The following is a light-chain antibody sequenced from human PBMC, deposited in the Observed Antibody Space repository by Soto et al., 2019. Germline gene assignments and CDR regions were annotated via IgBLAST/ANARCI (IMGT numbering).Light chain of an antibody. V-gene: IGLV2-11*01. CDR2: DVS. CDR1: SSDVGGYNY. J-gene: IGLJ1*01. Sequence: QSALTQPRSVSGSPGQSVTISCTGTSSDVGGYNYVSWFQQHPGKAPKLMIYDVSKRPSGVPDRFSGSKSGNTASLTISGLHAEDAADYYCCSYAGSYTLYVFGTGTKVTVL. CDR3: CSYAGSYTLYV.